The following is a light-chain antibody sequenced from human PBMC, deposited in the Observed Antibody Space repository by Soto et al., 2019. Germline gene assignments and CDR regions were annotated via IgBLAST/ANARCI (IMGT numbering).Light chain of an antibody. CDR1: QSVSSSY. Sequence: EIVLTHSPGTLSLSPWERATLSFSASQSVSSSYLAWYQQKPGQAPRLLIYGASSRATGIPDRFSGSGSGTDFTLTISRLEPEDFAVYYCQKYGSSPLTFGGGTKVDNK. CDR2: GAS. CDR3: QKYGSSPLT. J-gene: IGKJ4*01. V-gene: IGKV3-20*01.